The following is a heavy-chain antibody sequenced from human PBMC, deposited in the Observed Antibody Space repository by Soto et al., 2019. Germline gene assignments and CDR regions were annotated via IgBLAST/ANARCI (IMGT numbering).Heavy chain of an antibody. CDR3: ASIPTTYYYDSSGRNDAFDI. J-gene: IGHJ3*02. V-gene: IGHV3-21*01. D-gene: IGHD3-22*01. CDR1: GFTFSSYS. CDR2: ISSSSSYI. Sequence: EVQLVESGGGLVKPGGSLRLSCAASGFTFSSYSMNWVRQAPGKGLEWVSSISSSSSYIYYADSVKGRFTISRDNAKNSLYLQMNSLRAEDTAVYYCASIPTTYYYDSSGRNDAFDIWGQGTMVTVSS.